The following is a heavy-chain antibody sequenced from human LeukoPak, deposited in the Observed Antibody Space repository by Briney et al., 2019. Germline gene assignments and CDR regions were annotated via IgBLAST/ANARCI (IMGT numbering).Heavy chain of an antibody. V-gene: IGHV3-23*01. J-gene: IGHJ5*02. CDR3: AKDGGYDFWSGYPHTWFDP. D-gene: IGHD3-3*01. CDR1: GFTFSSYA. Sequence: GGSLRLSCAASGFTFSSYAMSWVRQAPGKGLEWVSAISGSGGSTYYADSVKGRFTISSDNSKNTLYLQMNSLRAEDTAVYYCAKDGGYDFWSGYPHTWFDPWGQGTLVTVSS. CDR2: ISGSGGST.